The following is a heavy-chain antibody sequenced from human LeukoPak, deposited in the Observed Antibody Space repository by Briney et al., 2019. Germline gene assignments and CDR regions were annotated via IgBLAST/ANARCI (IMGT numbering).Heavy chain of an antibody. V-gene: IGHV3-7*01. CDR3: ARYRTYFDY. CDR1: GFTFSSYN. J-gene: IGHJ4*02. Sequence: GGSLRLSCAASGFTFSSYNMNWVRQAPGKGLEWVAYINQEGTEEGYVDSVKGRFTISRDNAKNSLYLQMDNLRAEDTAMFYCARYRTYFDYWGQGTLVTVSS. CDR2: INQEGTEE. D-gene: IGHD1-1*01.